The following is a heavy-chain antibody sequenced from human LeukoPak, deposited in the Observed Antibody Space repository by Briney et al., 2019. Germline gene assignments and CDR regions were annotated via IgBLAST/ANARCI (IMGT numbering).Heavy chain of an antibody. J-gene: IGHJ6*02. V-gene: IGHV1-8*01. CDR2: MNPNSGNT. Sequence: AASVKVSCKASGYTFTSYDINWVRRATGQGLEWMGWMNPNSGNTGYAQKFQGRVTMTRNTSISTAYMELSSLRSEDTAVYYCAGEVATDYYYYYGMDVWGQGTTVTVSS. CDR3: AGEVATDYYYYYGMDV. CDR1: GYTFTSYD. D-gene: IGHD5-12*01.